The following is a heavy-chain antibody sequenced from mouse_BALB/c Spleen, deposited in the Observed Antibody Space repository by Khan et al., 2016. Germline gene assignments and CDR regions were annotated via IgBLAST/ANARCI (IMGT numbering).Heavy chain of an antibody. CDR2: IYPSDTYT. J-gene: IGHJ4*01. CDR3: TRDYFGTHMDY. V-gene: IGHV1-69*02. CDR1: GYTFTSYW. Sequence: QVQLQQPGAELVRPGASVKLSCKASGYTFTSYWINWVKQRPGQGLEWIGNIYPSDTYTNYNQKFKDKATLTVDKSSSTAYMQLSSPTSEDSAVYYGTRDYFGTHMDYWGQGTSVTVSS. D-gene: IGHD2-1*01.